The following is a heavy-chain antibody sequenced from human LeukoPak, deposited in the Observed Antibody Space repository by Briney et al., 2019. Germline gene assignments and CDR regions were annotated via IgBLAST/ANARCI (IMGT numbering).Heavy chain of an antibody. Sequence: KSLETLSLTCTVSGGSVISGSYYWSWIRQPPGKGLEWIGYIYYSGTTDYNPSLKSRVTISIDTSKNQFSLRLSSVTAADTAVYYCARALYSGTFTFDYWGQGTLVTVSS. J-gene: IGHJ4*02. CDR2: IYYSGTT. CDR3: ARALYSGTFTFDY. V-gene: IGHV4-61*01. D-gene: IGHD1-26*01. CDR1: GGSVISGSYY.